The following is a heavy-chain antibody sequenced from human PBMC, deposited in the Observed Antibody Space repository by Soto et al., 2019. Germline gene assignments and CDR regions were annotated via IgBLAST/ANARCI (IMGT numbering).Heavy chain of an antibody. CDR1: GFTFSSYA. Sequence: GGSLRLSCAASGFTFSSYAMHWVRQAPGKGLEWVTVISYDGSNKYYADSVKGRFTISRDNSKNTLYLQMSSLRAEDTAVYFCARETGIAAADIFFGMDVWGQGTTVTVSS. D-gene: IGHD6-13*01. J-gene: IGHJ6*02. CDR3: ARETGIAAADIFFGMDV. V-gene: IGHV3-30-3*01. CDR2: ISYDGSNK.